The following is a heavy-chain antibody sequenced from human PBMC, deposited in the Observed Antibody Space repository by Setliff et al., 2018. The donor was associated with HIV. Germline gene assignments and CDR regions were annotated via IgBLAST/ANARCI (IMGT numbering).Heavy chain of an antibody. CDR3: ARSPLWFGKADWYVDL. V-gene: IGHV4-28*01. CDR2: IYNNRGT. D-gene: IGHD3-10*01. J-gene: IGHJ2*01. Sequence: SLTCAVSGYSISSSYWWGWIRQPPGKGLEWIGYIYNNRGTYYNPSLKSRVTMSVDTSNNQFSLKLRSVTAVDTAVYYCARSPLWFGKADWYVDLWGRGTLVTSPQ. CDR1: GYSISSSYW.